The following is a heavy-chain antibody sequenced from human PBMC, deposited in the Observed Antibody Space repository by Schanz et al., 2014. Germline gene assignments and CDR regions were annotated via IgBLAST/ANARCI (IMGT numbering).Heavy chain of an antibody. V-gene: IGHV3-30*03. CDR2: ISYHGSER. CDR1: GFSFSDYG. D-gene: IGHD6-6*01. Sequence: QVQLVESGGGVVQPGRSLRLSCAGSGFSFSDYGMHWVRQAPGRGLEWVAVISYHGSERYYADSVKGRFTISRDNAKNSLYLQMNSLRDEDTAVYYCASLRVEYSSSFGAFDIWGQGTMVTVSS. CDR3: ASLRVEYSSSFGAFDI. J-gene: IGHJ3*02.